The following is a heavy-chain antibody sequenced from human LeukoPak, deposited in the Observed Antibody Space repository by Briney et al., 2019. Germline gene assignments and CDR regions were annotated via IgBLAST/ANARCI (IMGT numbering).Heavy chain of an antibody. CDR1: GGSISSSSYY. Sequence: NPSETLSLTCTVSGGSISSSSYYWGWIRQPPGKGLEWIGSIYYSGSTYYNPSLKSRVTISVDTSKNQFSLKLSSVTAADTAVYYCARHVRGVVVAATLLGWYFDLWGCGTLVTVSS. CDR2: IYYSGST. V-gene: IGHV4-39*01. J-gene: IGHJ2*01. D-gene: IGHD2-15*01. CDR3: ARHVRGVVVAATLLGWYFDL.